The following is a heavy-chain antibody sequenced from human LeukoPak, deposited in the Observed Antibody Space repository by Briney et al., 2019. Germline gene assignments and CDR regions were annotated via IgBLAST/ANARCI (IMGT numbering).Heavy chain of an antibody. CDR1: GGTFSSYA. Sequence: SVTVSFKASGGTFSSYAISWVRPAPGQGLEWMGGIIPIFGTANYAQKFQGRVTITADKSTSTAYMELSSLRSEDTAVYYCAREEYGMDVWGKGTTVTVSS. V-gene: IGHV1-69*06. J-gene: IGHJ6*04. CDR3: AREEYGMDV. CDR2: IIPIFGTA.